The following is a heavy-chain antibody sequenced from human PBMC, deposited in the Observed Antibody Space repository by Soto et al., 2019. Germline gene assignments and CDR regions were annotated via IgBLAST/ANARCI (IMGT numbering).Heavy chain of an antibody. CDR1: GYTFTSYD. J-gene: IGHJ6*02. CDR3: ARVFLAAMVTALRLVPSDYYYYYGMDV. D-gene: IGHD5-18*01. CDR2: MNPNSGNT. V-gene: IGHV1-8*01. Sequence: GASVKVSCKASGYTFTSYDINWVRQATGQGLEWMGWMNPNSGNTGYAQKFQGRVTMTRNTSISTAYMELSSLRSEDTAVYYCARVFLAAMVTALRLVPSDYYYYYGMDVWGQGTTVTVSS.